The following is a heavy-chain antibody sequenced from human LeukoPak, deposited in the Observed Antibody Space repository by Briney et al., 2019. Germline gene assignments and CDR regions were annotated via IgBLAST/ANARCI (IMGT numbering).Heavy chain of an antibody. J-gene: IGHJ4*02. V-gene: IGHV4-59*01. CDR1: GGSISSYY. Sequence: PSETLSLTCTVSGGSISSYYWSWIRQPPGKGLEWIGYIYYSGSTNYNPSLKSRVTISVDTSKNQFSLKLSSVTAADTAVYYCARVSELVRVPFLTVGYYFDYWGQGTLVTVSS. D-gene: IGHD6-6*01. CDR3: ARVSELVRVPFLTVGYYFDY. CDR2: IYYSGST.